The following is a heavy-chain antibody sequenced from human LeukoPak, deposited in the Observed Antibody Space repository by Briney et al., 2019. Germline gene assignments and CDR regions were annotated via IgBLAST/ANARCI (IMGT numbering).Heavy chain of an antibody. CDR2: IRYDGSNK. J-gene: IGHJ4*02. D-gene: IGHD4-11*01. Sequence: GGSLRLSCAASGFTFSSYGMHWVRQAPGKGLEGVAFIRYDGSNKYYADSVKGRFTISRDNSENTLYLQMNSLRAEDTAVYYCATGTLTTVTTRASFDYWGQGTLVTVSS. CDR3: ATGTLTTVTTRASFDY. V-gene: IGHV3-30*02. CDR1: GFTFSSYG.